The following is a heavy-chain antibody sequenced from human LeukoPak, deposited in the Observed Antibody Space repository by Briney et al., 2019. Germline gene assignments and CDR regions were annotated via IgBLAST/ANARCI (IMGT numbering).Heavy chain of an antibody. CDR2: IIPIFGTA. CDR1: GGTFSSYA. D-gene: IGHD2-2*02. Sequence: SVKVSCKASGGTFSSYAISWVRQAPGQGLEWMGGIIPIFGTANYAQKFQGRVTITADESRSTAYMELSSLRSEDTAVYYCAKGYCSSTSCHTGTGWFDPWGQGTLVTVSS. CDR3: AKGYCSSTSCHTGTGWFDP. J-gene: IGHJ5*02. V-gene: IGHV1-69*13.